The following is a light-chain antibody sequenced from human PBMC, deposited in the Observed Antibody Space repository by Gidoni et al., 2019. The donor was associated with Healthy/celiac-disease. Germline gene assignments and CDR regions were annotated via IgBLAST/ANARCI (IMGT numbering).Light chain of an antibody. J-gene: IGLJ1*01. CDR2: EGS. CDR1: SSDVGSYNL. CDR3: CSYAGSPWV. Sequence: QSALTQPASVSGSPGQSITISCTGTSSDVGSYNLVSWSQQHPGKAPKLMIYEGSKRPSGVSNRFSGSKSGNTASLTISGLQAEDEADYYCCSYAGSPWVFGTGTKVTVL. V-gene: IGLV2-23*01.